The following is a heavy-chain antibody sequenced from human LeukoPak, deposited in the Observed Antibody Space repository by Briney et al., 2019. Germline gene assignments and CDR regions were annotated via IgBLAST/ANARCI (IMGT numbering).Heavy chain of an antibody. Sequence: GGSLRLSCAASGFTLSSSWMSWVRQAPGKGLEWVANINQDGSEKYYVDSVKGRFTISRDNAKNSLCLQMNSLRADDTAVYYCAREGYWGQGTLVTVSS. CDR3: AREGY. CDR1: GFTLSSSW. J-gene: IGHJ4*02. V-gene: IGHV3-7*01. CDR2: INQDGSEK.